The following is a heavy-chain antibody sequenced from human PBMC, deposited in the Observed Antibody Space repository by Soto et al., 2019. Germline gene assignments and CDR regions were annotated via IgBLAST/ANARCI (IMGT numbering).Heavy chain of an antibody. CDR1: GFTFSSYG. CDR3: ARDVVRGVISD. Sequence: PGGSLRLSCAASGFTFSSYGMHWVRQAPGKGLEWVAVIWYDGSNKYYADSVKGRFSISRDNSKNTLYLQMNSLRAEDTAVYYCARDVVRGVISDWGQGTLVTVSS. V-gene: IGHV3-33*01. D-gene: IGHD3-10*01. CDR2: IWYDGSNK. J-gene: IGHJ4*02.